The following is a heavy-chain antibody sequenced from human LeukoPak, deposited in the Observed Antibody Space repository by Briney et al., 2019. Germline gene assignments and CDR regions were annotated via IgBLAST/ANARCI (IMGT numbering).Heavy chain of an antibody. D-gene: IGHD3-3*01. CDR2: IYYSGST. Sequence: SETLSLTCTVSGGSISSYYWSWIRQPPGKGLEWIGYIYYSGSTNYNPSLKSRVTISVDTSKNQFSLKLSSVTAADTAVYYCASTWGKTYYDFWSGYYTSDAFDIWGQGTMVTVSS. CDR3: ASTWGKTYYDFWSGYYTSDAFDI. V-gene: IGHV4-59*08. CDR1: GGSISSYY. J-gene: IGHJ3*02.